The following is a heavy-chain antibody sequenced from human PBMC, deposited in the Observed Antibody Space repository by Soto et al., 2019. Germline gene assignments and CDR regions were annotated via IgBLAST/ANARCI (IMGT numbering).Heavy chain of an antibody. V-gene: IGHV1-18*04. CDR1: GYTCTSYG. CDR2: ISAYNGNT. CDR3: ARTIGYFDY. D-gene: IGHD3-3*01. J-gene: IGHJ4*02. Sequence: ASVKFSFKASGYTCTSYGISWLRQAPGQGLEWMGWISAYNGNTNYSQKLQGRVTMTTDTSTSTAYMELRSLRSDATDVYYCARTIGYFDYWGQGTLVPVSS.